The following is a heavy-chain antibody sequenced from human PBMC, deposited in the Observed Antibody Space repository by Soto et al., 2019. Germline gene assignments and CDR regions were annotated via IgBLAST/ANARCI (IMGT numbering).Heavy chain of an antibody. CDR2: IYTGGGT. J-gene: IGHJ3*02. V-gene: IGHV3-66*01. CDR1: GFTVSSNY. Sequence: PGGSLRLSCAASGFTVSSNYMNWVRQAPGKGLEWVSVIYTGGGTYYADSVKGRFTISRDNSKNTLYLQMNSLTTEDTAVYFCGRESFSDYVYAFDIWGQGTMVTVSS. D-gene: IGHD3-16*01. CDR3: GRESFSDYVYAFDI.